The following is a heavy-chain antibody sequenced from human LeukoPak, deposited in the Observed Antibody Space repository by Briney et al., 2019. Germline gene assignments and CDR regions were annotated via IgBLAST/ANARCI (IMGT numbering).Heavy chain of an antibody. D-gene: IGHD5-12*01. CDR3: ARDGWYSGYDFDS. J-gene: IGHJ4*02. CDR2: IGTSNTK. Sequence: GGSLRLSXAASRFSFSSYNMNWVRQAPGKGLEWVSYIGTSNTKYYADSVKGRFTISRDNGKNSVYLQMSSLRSEDMAVYYCARDGWYSGYDFDSWGQGILVTVSS. V-gene: IGHV3-48*01. CDR1: RFSFSSYN.